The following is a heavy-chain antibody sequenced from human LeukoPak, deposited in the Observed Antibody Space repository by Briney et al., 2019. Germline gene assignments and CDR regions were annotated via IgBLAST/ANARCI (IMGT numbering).Heavy chain of an antibody. V-gene: IGHV1-69*05. CDR3: ARDLIAAAKHGSGWFDP. D-gene: IGHD6-13*01. J-gene: IGHJ5*02. CDR2: IIPIFGTA. Sequence: GASVKVSCKASGGTFSSYAISWVRQAPGQGLEWMGRIIPIFGTANYAQKFQGRVTITTDESTSTAYMELRSLRSDDTAVYYCARDLIAAAKHGSGWFDPWGQGTLVTVSS. CDR1: GGTFSSYA.